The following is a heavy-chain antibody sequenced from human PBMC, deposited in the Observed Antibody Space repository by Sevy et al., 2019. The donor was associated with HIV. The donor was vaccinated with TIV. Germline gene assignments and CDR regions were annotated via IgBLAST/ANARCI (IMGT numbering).Heavy chain of an antibody. CDR3: ARAGYYSGFYDILTGLDY. Sequence: PSVKVSCKASGYTFTSYGISWARQAPGQGLEWMGWISVYNGNTNYAQKLQARVTMTTDTSTSTAYMELRSLRSDDTAVYYCARAGYYSGFYDILTGLDYWGQGTLVTVSS. V-gene: IGHV1-18*01. D-gene: IGHD3-9*01. CDR2: ISVYNGNT. J-gene: IGHJ4*02. CDR1: GYTFTSYG.